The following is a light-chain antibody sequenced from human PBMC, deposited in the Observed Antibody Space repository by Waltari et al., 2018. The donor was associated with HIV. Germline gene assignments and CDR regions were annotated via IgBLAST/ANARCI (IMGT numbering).Light chain of an antibody. J-gene: IGLJ2*01. CDR3: CSYAGSSTLL. CDR1: SSDVGAYNY. Sequence: QSALTQPASVSGSPGQSITISCTGTSSDVGAYNYVSWYQHHPGKAPKLMIYDVSERPSWVSDRFSGSRSGNTASLTISGLQAEDEADYYCCSYAGSSTLLFGGGTKLTVL. V-gene: IGLV2-23*02. CDR2: DVS.